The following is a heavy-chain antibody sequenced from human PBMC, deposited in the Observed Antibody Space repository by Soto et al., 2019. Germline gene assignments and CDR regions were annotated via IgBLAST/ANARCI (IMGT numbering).Heavy chain of an antibody. CDR2: ISAYNGNT. CDR1: GYTFTSYG. Sequence: ASVKVSCKASGYTFTSYGISWVRQAPGQGLEWMGWISAYNGNTNYAQKLQGRVTITTDTSTSTAYMELRSLRHDDTAVYYCARCSWIQLWTPSDYYYGMDGWGQGTTVTVSS. D-gene: IGHD5-18*01. CDR3: ARCSWIQLWTPSDYYYGMDG. J-gene: IGHJ6*02. V-gene: IGHV1-18*01.